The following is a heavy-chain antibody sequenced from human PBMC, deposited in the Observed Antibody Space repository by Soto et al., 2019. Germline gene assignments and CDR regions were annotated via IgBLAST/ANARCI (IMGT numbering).Heavy chain of an antibody. Sequence: PGGSLRLSCAASGFTFSSYAMHWVRQAPGKGLEWVAVISYDGSNKYYADSVKGRFTISRDNSKNTLYLQMNSLRAEDTAVYYCASPPVRCRGGSDYSSYLDYWGQGTLVTVSS. CDR1: GFTFSSYA. CDR3: ASPPVRCRGGSDYSSYLDY. CDR2: ISYDGSNK. D-gene: IGHD2-15*01. V-gene: IGHV3-30-3*01. J-gene: IGHJ4*02.